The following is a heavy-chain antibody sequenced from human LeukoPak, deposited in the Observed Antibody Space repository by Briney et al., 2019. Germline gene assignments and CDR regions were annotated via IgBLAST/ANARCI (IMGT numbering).Heavy chain of an antibody. V-gene: IGHV1-2*02. CDR2: INPNSGGT. D-gene: IGHD1-26*01. CDR3: ARVQEWIVGATTPQPLGMDV. Sequence: ASVKVSCKASGYTFTGYYMHWVRQAPGQGLEWMGWINPNSGGTNYAQKFQGRVTMTRDTSISTAYMELSRLRSDDTAVYYCARVQEWIVGATTPQPLGMDVWGKGTTVTVSS. CDR1: GYTFTGYY. J-gene: IGHJ6*03.